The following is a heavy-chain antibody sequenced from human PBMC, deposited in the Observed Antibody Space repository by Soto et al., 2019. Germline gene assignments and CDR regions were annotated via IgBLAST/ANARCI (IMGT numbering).Heavy chain of an antibody. V-gene: IGHV3-11*06. CDR3: ARDAYCSGGSCYPYYYYGMDV. Sequence: GGSLRLACAASGFTFSDYYMSWIRQAPGKGLEWVSYISSSSSYTNYADSVKGRFTISRDNAKNSPYLQMNSLRAEDTAVYYCARDAYCSGGSCYPYYYYGMDVWGQGTTVTVSS. CDR2: ISSSSSYT. CDR1: GFTFSDYY. J-gene: IGHJ6*02. D-gene: IGHD2-15*01.